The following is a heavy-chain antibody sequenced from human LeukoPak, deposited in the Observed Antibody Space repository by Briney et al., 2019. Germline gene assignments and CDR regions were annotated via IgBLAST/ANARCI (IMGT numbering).Heavy chain of an antibody. CDR1: GFTFSSHA. CDR3: AKDGGMYSSGRYRGAFFDY. CDR2: ISGSGGST. V-gene: IGHV3-23*01. Sequence: PGVSVTLSCAASGFTFSSHAMRCVRQAPGKGGEGFSAISGSGGSTYYADCVKGLFTISRDNSKNTLYLQMNSLRAEDTAVSYCAKDGGMYSSGRYRGAFFDYWGQGTLVAVSS. D-gene: IGHD6-19*01. J-gene: IGHJ4*02.